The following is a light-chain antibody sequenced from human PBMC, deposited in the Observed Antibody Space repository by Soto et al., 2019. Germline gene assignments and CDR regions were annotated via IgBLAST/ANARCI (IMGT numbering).Light chain of an antibody. CDR3: QQYNNYPFT. J-gene: IGKJ3*01. CDR2: DAS. CDR1: QNINTW. Sequence: DIQMTQSPSTLSASVGDRVTITCRASQNINTWLAWYQQKPGKAPKLLIFDASNLESGVPSRFSGSESGTEFTLTLNSLQPDDFATYYCQQYNNYPFTFGPGTKVDFK. V-gene: IGKV1-5*01.